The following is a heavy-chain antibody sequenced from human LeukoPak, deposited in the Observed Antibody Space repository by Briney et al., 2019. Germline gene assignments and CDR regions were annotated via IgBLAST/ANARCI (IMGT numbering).Heavy chain of an antibody. CDR1: GFTFSSYW. V-gene: IGHV3-7*03. CDR3: VRDRSYGAFDY. CDR2: IKQDGSEK. D-gene: IGHD5-18*01. J-gene: IGHJ4*02. Sequence: GGSLRLSCAASGFTFSSYWMSWVRQAPGQGLERVANIKQDGSEKYYVDSVKGRFTISRDNAKNSLYLQMNSLRAEDTAFYHCVRDRSYGAFDYWGQGTLVTVSS.